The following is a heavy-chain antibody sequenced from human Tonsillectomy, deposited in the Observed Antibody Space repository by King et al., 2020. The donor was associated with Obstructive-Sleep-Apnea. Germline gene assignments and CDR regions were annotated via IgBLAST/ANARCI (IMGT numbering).Heavy chain of an antibody. D-gene: IGHD4-11*01. CDR3: TTLYRLDP. CDR2: IKSERAGGTT. V-gene: IGHV3-15*01. CDR1: GLSFTNAW. Sequence: DVQLVESGGGLVKPGGSLRLSCAASGLSFTNAWMSWVRQSPGKGLEWVGRIKSERAGGTTDYAAPVKGRFTISRDDSKNTLYLQMNSLKTEDTAVYYCTTLYRLDPWGQGTLVTVSS. J-gene: IGHJ5*02.